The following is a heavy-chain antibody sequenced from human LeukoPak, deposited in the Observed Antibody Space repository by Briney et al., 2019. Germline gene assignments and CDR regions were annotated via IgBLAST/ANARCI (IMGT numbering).Heavy chain of an antibody. J-gene: IGHJ5*02. CDR2: ISGSGGST. CDR3: AKAGPHRYGDWLDP. Sequence: GGSLRLSCAASGFTFSSYGMSWVRQAPGKGLEWVSAISGSGGSTYYADSVKGRFTISRDNSKNTLYLQMNSLRAEDTALYYCAKAGPHRYGDWLDPWGQGTLVTVSS. V-gene: IGHV3-23*01. CDR1: GFTFSSYG. D-gene: IGHD4/OR15-4a*01.